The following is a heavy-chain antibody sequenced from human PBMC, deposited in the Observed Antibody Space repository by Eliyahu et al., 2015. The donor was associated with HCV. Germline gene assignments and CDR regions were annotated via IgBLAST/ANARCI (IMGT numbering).Heavy chain of an antibody. Sequence: EVHLVESGGGLVQPGGSLRLXCXASGFTFSDYWMRWARQTPGKGLEWVADTDHAGSVKNYVDSVKGRFTISRDNAKNSLYLQMTSLTVEDTAVYYCATGGLWAFDVWGQGTMVTVSS. D-gene: IGHD2-21*01. V-gene: IGHV3-7*01. CDR3: ATGGLWAFDV. CDR2: TDHAGSVK. CDR1: GFTFSDYW. J-gene: IGHJ3*01.